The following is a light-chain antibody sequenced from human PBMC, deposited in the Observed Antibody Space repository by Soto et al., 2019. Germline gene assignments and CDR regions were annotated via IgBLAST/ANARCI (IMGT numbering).Light chain of an antibody. Sequence: DIQMTQSPSSLSASVGDRVTITCRASQSIGSYLHWYQQKPEQAPNLLIYAASSLQSGVPSRFSGSGSGTDFTLTISSLQPEDFATYYCQQSYSTPRFTFGPGTKVDIK. V-gene: IGKV1-39*01. CDR1: QSIGSY. CDR3: QQSYSTPRFT. J-gene: IGKJ3*01. CDR2: AAS.